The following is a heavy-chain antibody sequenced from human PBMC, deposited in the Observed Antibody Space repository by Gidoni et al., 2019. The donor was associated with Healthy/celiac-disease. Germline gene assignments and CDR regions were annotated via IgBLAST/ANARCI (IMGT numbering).Heavy chain of an antibody. CDR2: ISYDGSNK. CDR1: GFTFSSYA. V-gene: IGHV3-30-3*01. CDR3: ARDSLRVAATQVYYYHGMDV. D-gene: IGHD2-15*01. J-gene: IGHJ6*02. Sequence: QVQLVASGGGVVQPGRSLRLSCAASGFTFSSYAMHWVRQAPGKGLEWVAVISYDGSNKYYADSVKGRFTISRDNSKNTLYLQMNSLRAEDTAVYYCARDSLRVAATQVYYYHGMDVWGQGTTVTVSS.